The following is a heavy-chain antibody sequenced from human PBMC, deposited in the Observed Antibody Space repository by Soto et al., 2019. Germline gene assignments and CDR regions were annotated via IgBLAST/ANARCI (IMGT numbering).Heavy chain of an antibody. D-gene: IGHD1-26*01. V-gene: IGHV3-48*02. CDR1: GFTFSSYS. Sequence: EVQLVESGGGLVQPGGSLRLSCAASGFTFSSYSMNWVHQAPGKGLEWVSYISSSSSTMYYADSVKGRFTISRDNAKNSLFLNMNSLSDEDTAVYYCARDSTDADSGSYSGDYWGQGTLVTVSS. J-gene: IGHJ4*02. CDR2: ISSSSSTM. CDR3: ARDSTDADSGSYSGDY.